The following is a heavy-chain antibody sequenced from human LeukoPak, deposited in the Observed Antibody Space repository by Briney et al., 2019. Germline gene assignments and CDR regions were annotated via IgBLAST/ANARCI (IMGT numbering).Heavy chain of an antibody. D-gene: IGHD3-22*01. CDR1: GFTFSNAW. CDR2: IKSKTDGGTT. V-gene: IGHV3-15*01. CDR3: TTDPSTYYYDSSGRKLDY. J-gene: IGHJ4*02. Sequence: GGSLRLSCAASGFTFSNAWMSWVRQAPGKGLERVGRIKSKTDGGTTDYAAPVKGRFTISRDDSKNTLYLQMNSLKTEDTAVYYCTTDPSTYYYDSSGRKLDYWGQGTLVTVSS.